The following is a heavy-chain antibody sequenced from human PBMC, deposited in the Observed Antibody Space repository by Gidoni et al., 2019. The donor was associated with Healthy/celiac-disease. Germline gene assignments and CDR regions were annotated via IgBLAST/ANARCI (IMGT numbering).Heavy chain of an antibody. CDR3: ARGYSSNYYYYGMDV. J-gene: IGHJ6*02. Sequence: QVQLAQSGAEVKKPGASVKVSCKASGYTFTSYAMHWVRQAPGQRLEWMGWINAGNGNTKYSQKFQGRVTITRDTSASTAYMELSSLRSEDTAVYYCARGYSSNYYYYGMDVWGQGATVTVSS. CDR2: INAGNGNT. D-gene: IGHD6-13*01. V-gene: IGHV1-3*01. CDR1: GYTFTSYA.